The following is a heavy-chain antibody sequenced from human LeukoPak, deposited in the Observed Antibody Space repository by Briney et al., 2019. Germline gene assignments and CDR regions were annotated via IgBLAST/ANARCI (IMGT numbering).Heavy chain of an antibody. CDR2: IIPILGIA. Sequence: SVKVSCKASGGTFSSYAISWVRQAPGQGLEWMGRIIPILGIANYAQKFQGRVTITADKSTSTAYMELSSLRSEDTAVYHCARGGTVTTNDAFDIWGQGTMVTVSS. J-gene: IGHJ3*02. CDR3: ARGGTVTTNDAFDI. D-gene: IGHD4-17*01. V-gene: IGHV1-69*04. CDR1: GGTFSSYA.